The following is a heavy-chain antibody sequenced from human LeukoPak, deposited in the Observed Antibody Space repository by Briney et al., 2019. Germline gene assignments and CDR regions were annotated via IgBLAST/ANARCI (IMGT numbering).Heavy chain of an antibody. D-gene: IGHD3-10*01. Sequence: GGSLRLSCAASGFTFSDYYMSWIRQAPGKGLEWVSYIRTSGSTIYYADSVKGRFTISRDNAKNSVYLQMNSLRAEDTAVYYCARGGGSGSYYSIDSWGQGTLVTVSS. V-gene: IGHV3-11*01. CDR3: ARGGGSGSYYSIDS. CDR2: IRTSGSTI. J-gene: IGHJ4*02. CDR1: GFTFSDYY.